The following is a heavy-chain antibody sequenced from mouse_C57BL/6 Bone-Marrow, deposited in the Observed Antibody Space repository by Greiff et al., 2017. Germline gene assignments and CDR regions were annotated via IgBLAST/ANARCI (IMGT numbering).Heavy chain of an antibody. CDR1: GYSITSGYY. CDR2: ISYDGSN. V-gene: IGHV3-6*01. CDR3: AREEGYYYGSSSNFDY. J-gene: IGHJ2*01. D-gene: IGHD1-1*01. Sequence: DVQLQESGPGLVKPSQSLSLTCSVTGYSITSGYYWNWIRQFPGNKLEWMGYISYDGSNNYNPSLKNRITITRDTSKNQFFLKLNSVTTEDTATYYCAREEGYYYGSSSNFDYWGQGTTLTVSS.